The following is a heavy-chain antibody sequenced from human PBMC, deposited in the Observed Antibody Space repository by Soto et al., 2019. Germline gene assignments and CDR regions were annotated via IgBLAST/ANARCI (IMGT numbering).Heavy chain of an antibody. CDR3: ARDRNAAGSDY. V-gene: IGHV3-11*01. J-gene: IGHJ4*02. Sequence: QVQLVESGGGLVKPGGSLRLSCAASGFTFSDFYMSWLRQAPGKGLEWISYISSGSTNIFYADSVKGRFTVSRDNAKNSVYLQMDSLRAEETAVYYFARDRNAAGSDYWGQGNLVTVSS. CDR1: GFTFSDFY. CDR2: ISSGSTNI. D-gene: IGHD1-1*01.